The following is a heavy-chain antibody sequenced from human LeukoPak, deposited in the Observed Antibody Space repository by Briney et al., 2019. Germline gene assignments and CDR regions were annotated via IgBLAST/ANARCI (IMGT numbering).Heavy chain of an antibody. CDR2: IYRGGTT. V-gene: IGHV3-66*04. D-gene: IGHD3-10*01. J-gene: IGHJ4*02. Sequence: GGSLRLSCAASGFTVSGNYMSWVRQAPGKGLEWVSVIYRGGTTHYTESGKGRFTISRDDAQKTLDLQMTSLRAEHPAAYYCARLTVLSFGVDCWGQGTLVTVSS. CDR3: ARLTVLSFGVDC. CDR1: GFTVSGNY.